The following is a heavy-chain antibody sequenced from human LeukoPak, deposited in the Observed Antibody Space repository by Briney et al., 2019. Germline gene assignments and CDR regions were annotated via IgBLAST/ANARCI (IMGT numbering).Heavy chain of an antibody. D-gene: IGHD4-17*01. V-gene: IGHV4-59*08. CDR2: IYYSGST. Sequence: NASETLSLTCTVSGGSISSYYWSWIRQPPGKGLEWIGYIYYSGSTNYNPSLKSRVTISVDTSKNQFSLKLSSVTAADTAVYYCARSVTEYGEKSSWSIHFDNWGQGSLVTVSS. J-gene: IGHJ4*02. CDR3: ARSVTEYGEKSSWSIHFDN. CDR1: GGSISSYY.